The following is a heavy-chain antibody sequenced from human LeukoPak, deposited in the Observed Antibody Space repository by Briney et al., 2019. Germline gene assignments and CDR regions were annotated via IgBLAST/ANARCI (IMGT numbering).Heavy chain of an antibody. V-gene: IGHV3-53*01. CDR1: GFTVSSNY. Sequence: GGSLRLSCAASGFTVSSNYMSWVRQAPGKGLEWVSVIYSGGSTYYADSVKGRFTISRDNSKNTLYLQMNSLRAEDTAVYYCARAKGIKGDWNYGFGNWFDPWGQGTLVTVSS. CDR3: ARAKGIKGDWNYGFGNWFDP. D-gene: IGHD1-7*01. J-gene: IGHJ5*02. CDR2: IYSGGST.